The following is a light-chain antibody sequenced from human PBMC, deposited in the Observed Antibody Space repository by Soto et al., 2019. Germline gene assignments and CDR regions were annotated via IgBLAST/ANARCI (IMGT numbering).Light chain of an antibody. CDR3: QQYHNLWT. CDR2: RAS. Sequence: IVMTQSTATLSVSPGERATLSCTASHYVYSNVAWFQQRPGQAPRLLIYRASTRATGTPARFSGSGSGTEFTLTITSLQSEDFALYYCQQYHNLWTFGQGTKVDI. J-gene: IGKJ1*01. V-gene: IGKV3-15*01. CDR1: HYVYSN.